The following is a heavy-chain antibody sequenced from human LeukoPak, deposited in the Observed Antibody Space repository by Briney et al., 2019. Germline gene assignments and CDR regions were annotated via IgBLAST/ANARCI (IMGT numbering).Heavy chain of an antibody. CDR2: INHSGST. D-gene: IGHD5-24*01. V-gene: IGHV4-34*01. CDR1: GGSFSGYY. CDR3: ARGRDPY. J-gene: IGHJ4*02. Sequence: SEALSLTCAVYGGSFSGYYWTWIRQPPGRGLEWIGEINHSGSTNYNPSLKSRVTISVDTSKSQFSLKLNSVTAADTAMYYCARGRDPYWGQGTLVTVSS.